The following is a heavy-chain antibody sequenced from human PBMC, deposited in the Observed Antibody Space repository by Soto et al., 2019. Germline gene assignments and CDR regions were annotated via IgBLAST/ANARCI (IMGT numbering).Heavy chain of an antibody. Sequence: ASVTVSCEASGYTFTSYAMHWVRQAPGQRLEWMGWINAGNGNTKYSQKFQGRVTITRDTSASTAYMELSSLRSEDTAVYYCARDPTKLLWFGELGYWFDPWGQGTLVTVSS. CDR2: INAGNGNT. CDR3: ARDPTKLLWFGELGYWFDP. CDR1: GYTFTSYA. D-gene: IGHD3-10*01. J-gene: IGHJ5*02. V-gene: IGHV1-3*01.